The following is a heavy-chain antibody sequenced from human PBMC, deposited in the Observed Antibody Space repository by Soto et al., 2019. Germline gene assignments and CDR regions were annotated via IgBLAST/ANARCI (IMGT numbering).Heavy chain of an antibody. CDR1: GGSISSKSYS. CDR2: FYYSENT. V-gene: IGHV4-39*01. J-gene: IGHJ6*02. Sequence: QLQLQESGPGLLKPSETLSLTCSVSGGSISSKSYSWGWIRQPPGKGLEWIGTFYYSENTYYNPSLKSRVTISVDTSKNQFSLKLSSVTAADTAVYYCAKLAGYCSGNSCHGDYAMDVWGQGTTVTVSS. CDR3: AKLAGYCSGNSCHGDYAMDV. D-gene: IGHD2-2*01.